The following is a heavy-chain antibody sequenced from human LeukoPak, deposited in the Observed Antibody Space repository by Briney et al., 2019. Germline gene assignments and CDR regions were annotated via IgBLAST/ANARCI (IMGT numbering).Heavy chain of an antibody. CDR1: GFTFSSYW. Sequence: QTGGSLRLSCAASGFTFSSYWMHWVRQVPGKGLVWVSRINSDGSSTSYADSVKGRFTISRDNAKNTLYLQMNSLRAEDTAVYYCAREPQLVALDDAFDIWGQGTMVTVSS. CDR3: AREPQLVALDDAFDI. J-gene: IGHJ3*02. V-gene: IGHV3-74*01. D-gene: IGHD6-13*01. CDR2: INSDGSST.